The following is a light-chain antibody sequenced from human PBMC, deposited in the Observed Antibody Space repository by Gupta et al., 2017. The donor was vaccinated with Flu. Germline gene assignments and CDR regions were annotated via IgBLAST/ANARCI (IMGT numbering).Light chain of an antibody. CDR1: QSISTY. CDR2: AAS. CDR3: QQSDTTPRT. V-gene: IGKV1-39*01. Sequence: PSSLSASVGDRVTITCRASQSISTYLNWYQQKLGKAPKLLIYAASSLQSGVPSRLSGSGSETDFTLTLSRLQPEDFATYYCQQSDTTPRTFSQGTKVEIK. J-gene: IGKJ1*01.